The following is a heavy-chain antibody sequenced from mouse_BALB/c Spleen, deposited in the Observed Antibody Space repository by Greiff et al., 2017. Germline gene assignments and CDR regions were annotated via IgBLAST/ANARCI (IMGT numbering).Heavy chain of an antibody. CDR2: IDPANGNT. Sequence: EVQLQQSGAELVKPGASVKLSCTASGFNIKDTYMHWVKQRPEQGLEWIGRIDPANGNTKYDPKFQGKATITADTSSNTAYLQLSSLTSEDTAVYYCARGGNYGGYYFDYWGQGTTLTVSS. CDR1: GFNIKDTY. J-gene: IGHJ2*01. CDR3: ARGGNYGGYYFDY. D-gene: IGHD2-1*01. V-gene: IGHV14-3*02.